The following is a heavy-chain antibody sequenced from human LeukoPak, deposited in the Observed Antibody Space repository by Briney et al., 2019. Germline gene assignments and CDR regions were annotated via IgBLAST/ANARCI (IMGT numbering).Heavy chain of an antibody. CDR3: ARESAAAGSFDY. CDR2: INHSGST. D-gene: IGHD2-15*01. J-gene: IGHJ4*02. V-gene: IGHV4-34*01. Sequence: SETLSLTCAVYGGSFSGYYWSWIRQPPGKGLEWIGEINHSGSTNYNPSLKSRVTISVDTSKNQFSLKLSSVTAADTAVYYCARESAAAGSFDYWGQGTLVTVSS. CDR1: GGSFSGYY.